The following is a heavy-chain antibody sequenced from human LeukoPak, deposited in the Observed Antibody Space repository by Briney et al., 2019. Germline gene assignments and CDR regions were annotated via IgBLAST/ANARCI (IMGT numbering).Heavy chain of an antibody. D-gene: IGHD3-22*01. CDR1: GFTFDDYA. CDR2: ISWNSDSI. CDR3: AKDISSSGYYWDDAFDI. J-gene: IGHJ3*02. Sequence: GGSLRLSCAASGFTFDDYAMHWVRQAPGKGLEWVSGISWNSDSIGYADAVKGRFTISRDNAKNSLYLQMNSMRSEDTAWYYCAKDISSSGYYWDDAFDIWGQGRMVSVSS. V-gene: IGHV3-9*01.